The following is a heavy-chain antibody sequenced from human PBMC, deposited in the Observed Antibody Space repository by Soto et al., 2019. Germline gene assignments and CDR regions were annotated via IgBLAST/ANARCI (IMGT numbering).Heavy chain of an antibody. J-gene: IGHJ4*02. Sequence: HPGGSLRLSCAASGFTFSSYAMSWVRQAPGKGLEWVSGITWNSRVLAYADSVKGRFTISRDNARNSLYLQMDSLRDEDTALYYCAKGRYDFWSPYYFDSWGQGTLVTVSS. CDR1: GFTFSSYA. D-gene: IGHD3-3*01. V-gene: IGHV3-9*01. CDR2: ITWNSRVL. CDR3: AKGRYDFWSPYYFDS.